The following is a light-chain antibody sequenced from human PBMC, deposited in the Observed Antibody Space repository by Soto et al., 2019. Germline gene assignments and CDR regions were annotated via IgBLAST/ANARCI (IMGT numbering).Light chain of an antibody. CDR3: QQHGDSSWT. V-gene: IGKV3D-20*02. CDR2: EAF. J-gene: IGKJ1*01. CDR1: HTVGSY. Sequence: ESVLTQSPVTLYLSTGDRATLSCRASHTVGSYLAWYQQKLGQAPRVLIYEAFNRATGIPDRFSGSGSGTDFSLTISRLEPEDFAVYYCQQHGDSSWTFGQGTNVDNK.